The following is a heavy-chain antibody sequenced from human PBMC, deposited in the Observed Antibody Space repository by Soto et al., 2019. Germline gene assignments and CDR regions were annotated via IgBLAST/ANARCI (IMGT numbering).Heavy chain of an antibody. J-gene: IGHJ4*02. CDR2: ISGYNRNT. Sequence: QVHLMQSGAEVKKPGASVNVSCKASGSTFSSYGVSWVRQAPGQGLEWMGWISGYNRNTHYAQEFLDRVTLTTDTSTSTAYRELRSLISDGTVIYYCVTGRGGSVLTVSPPFDYWGQGTLVIVSS. CDR1: GSTFSSYG. CDR3: VTGRGGSVLTVSPPFDY. D-gene: IGHD3-9*01. V-gene: IGHV1-18*01.